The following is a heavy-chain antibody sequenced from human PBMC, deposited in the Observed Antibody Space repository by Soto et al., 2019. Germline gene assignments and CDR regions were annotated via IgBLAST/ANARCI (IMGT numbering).Heavy chain of an antibody. CDR3: ARDSGEYSSSSGWFDP. V-gene: IGHV1-69*13. CDR2: IIPIFGTA. Sequence: SVKVSCKASGGTCSSYAISWVRQAPGQGLEWMGGIIPIFGTANYAQKFQGRVTITADESTSTAYMELSSLRSEDTAVYYCARDSGEYSSSSGWFDPWGQGTLVTVSS. CDR1: GGTCSSYA. J-gene: IGHJ5*02. D-gene: IGHD6-6*01.